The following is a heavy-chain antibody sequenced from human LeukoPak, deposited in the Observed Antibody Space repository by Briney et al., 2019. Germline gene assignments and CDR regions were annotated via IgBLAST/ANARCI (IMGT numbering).Heavy chain of an antibody. D-gene: IGHD3-9*01. CDR2: IIPIFGTE. CDR1: GGTFSSYA. V-gene: IGHV1-69*13. CDR3: ARGLGRYFDSNNDAFDI. J-gene: IGHJ3*02. Sequence: ASVKVSCKASGGTFSSYAISWVRQAPGQGVEWMGGIIPIFGTENYAQKFQGRVTITAEESTSTAYMEVSSLRSEDTAVYYCARGLGRYFDSNNDAFDIWGQGTMVTVSS.